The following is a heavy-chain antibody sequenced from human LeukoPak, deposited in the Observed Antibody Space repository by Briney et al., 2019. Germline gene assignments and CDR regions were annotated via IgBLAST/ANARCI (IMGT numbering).Heavy chain of an antibody. CDR3: ARGRHKTTYENTVTTGHFDY. D-gene: IGHD4-11*01. CDR1: GYTFTSYY. CDR2: INPSGGST. Sequence: ASVTVSCKASGYTFTSYYMHWVRQAPGQGLEWMGIINPSGGSTSYAQKFQGRVTMTRDTSTSTVYMELSSLRSEDTAVYYCARGRHKTTYENTVTTGHFDYWGQGTLVTVSS. V-gene: IGHV1-46*01. J-gene: IGHJ4*02.